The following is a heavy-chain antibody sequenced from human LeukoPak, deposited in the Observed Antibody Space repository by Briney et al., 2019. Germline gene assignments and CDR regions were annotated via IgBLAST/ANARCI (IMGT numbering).Heavy chain of an antibody. Sequence: GRSLRLSCTAPGFTFSDYGMHWVRQAPGKGLVWVSRINSDGSSTRYADSVKGRFTISRDNAKNTLYLQMNSLRAEDTAVYYCAELTSMVEQYWGQGTLVTVSS. CDR3: AELTSMVEQY. CDR2: INSDGSST. V-gene: IGHV3-74*01. J-gene: IGHJ4*02. D-gene: IGHD3-10*01. CDR1: GFTFSDYG.